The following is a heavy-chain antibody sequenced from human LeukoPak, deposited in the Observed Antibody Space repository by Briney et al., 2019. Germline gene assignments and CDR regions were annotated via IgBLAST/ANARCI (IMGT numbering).Heavy chain of an antibody. CDR1: GFTFSDYY. D-gene: IGHD2-2*01. V-gene: IGHV3-11*01. CDR3: ARSIPAGNRR. Sequence: EPGGSLRLSCAASGFTFSDYYMSWIRQAPGKGLEWVSYIRSSGSTIDYADSVKGRFTISRDKAKNSLYLQMNSLRAEDTAVYYCARSIPAGNRRWGQGTLVTVSS. CDR2: IRSSGSTI. J-gene: IGHJ4*02.